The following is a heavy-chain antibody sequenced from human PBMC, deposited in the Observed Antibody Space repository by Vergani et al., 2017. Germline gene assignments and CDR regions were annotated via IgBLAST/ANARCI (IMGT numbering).Heavy chain of an antibody. CDR1: GYNFPIHW. Sequence: EVQLVQSGAEVKKPGESLKISCKASGYNFPIHWIGWVRQMPGKGLEWMGVIYPGDSDTRYNPSFQGQVIISVVKSVSTVYLQWSNLKASDTAMYYCARAQGFSYNYGSDYWGQGTLVTVSS. D-gene: IGHD3-16*01. CDR2: IYPGDSDT. J-gene: IGHJ4*02. CDR3: ARAQGFSYNYGSDY. V-gene: IGHV5-51*03.